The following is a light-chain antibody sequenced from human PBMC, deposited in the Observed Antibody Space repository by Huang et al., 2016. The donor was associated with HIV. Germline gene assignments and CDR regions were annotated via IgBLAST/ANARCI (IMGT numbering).Light chain of an antibody. CDR2: AAS. J-gene: IGKJ2*01. CDR1: QTDSSS. Sequence: EIVMTQSPATLSWSPGERATLSCRASQTDSSSLAWYQQKPGQASRLLIYAASTRATDSPARFSGSGSGTVFTLTISSLQSEDFAVYYCQHYRVWPPVYTFGQGTKLEIK. CDR3: QHYRVWPPVYT. V-gene: IGKV3-15*01.